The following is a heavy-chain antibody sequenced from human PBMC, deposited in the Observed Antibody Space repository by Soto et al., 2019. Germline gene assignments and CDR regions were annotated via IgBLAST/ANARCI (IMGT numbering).Heavy chain of an antibody. Sequence: SSETLSLTCTVSGGSISSGGYYWSWIRQHPGKGLEWIGYIYYSGSTYYNPSLKSRVTISVDTSKNQFSLKLSSVTAADTAVYYCARTNIVVVPAASYFDYWGQGTLVTVSS. J-gene: IGHJ4*02. V-gene: IGHV4-31*03. CDR2: IYYSGST. D-gene: IGHD2-2*01. CDR1: GGSISSGGYY. CDR3: ARTNIVVVPAASYFDY.